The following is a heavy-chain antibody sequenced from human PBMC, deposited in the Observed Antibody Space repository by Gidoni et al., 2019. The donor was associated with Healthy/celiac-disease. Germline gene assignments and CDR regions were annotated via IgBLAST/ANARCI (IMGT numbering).Heavy chain of an antibody. CDR2: IYPGDSDT. D-gene: IGHD6-13*01. Sequence: NGLEWMGIIYPGDSDTRYSPSFQGEVTNSADKSISTAYRQWSSLKAADTAMYYCARTIARRGAFDIWGQGTMVTVSS. J-gene: IGHJ3*02. CDR3: ARTIARRGAFDI. V-gene: IGHV5-51*01.